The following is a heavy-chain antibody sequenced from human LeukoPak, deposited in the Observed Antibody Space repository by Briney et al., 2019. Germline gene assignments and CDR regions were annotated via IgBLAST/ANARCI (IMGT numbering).Heavy chain of an antibody. D-gene: IGHD2-2*01. CDR1: GFTFSSYS. CDR2: ISSSSSYI. Sequence: GGSLRLPCAASGFTFSSYSMNWVRQAPGKGLEWVSSISSSSSYIYYADSVKGRFTISRDNAKNSLYLQMNSLRAEDTAVYYCASPIVVIPAASFQHWGQGTLVTVSS. J-gene: IGHJ1*01. V-gene: IGHV3-21*01. CDR3: ASPIVVIPAASFQH.